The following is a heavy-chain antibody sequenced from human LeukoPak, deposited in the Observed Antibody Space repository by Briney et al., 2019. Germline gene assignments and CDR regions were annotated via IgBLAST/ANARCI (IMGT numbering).Heavy chain of an antibody. D-gene: IGHD3-22*01. Sequence: GRSLRLSCAASGFTFDDYAMRWVRQAPGKGLEWVSGISWNSGSIGYADSVKGRFTISRDNAKNTLYLQMNSLRAEDTAVYYCAVDEDYYDSSGYHYWGQGTLVTVSS. V-gene: IGHV3-9*01. CDR1: GFTFDDYA. J-gene: IGHJ4*02. CDR3: AVDEDYYDSSGYHY. CDR2: ISWNSGSI.